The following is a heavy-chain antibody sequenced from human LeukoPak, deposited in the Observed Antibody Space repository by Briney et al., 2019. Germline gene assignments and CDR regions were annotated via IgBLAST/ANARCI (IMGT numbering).Heavy chain of an antibody. J-gene: IGHJ4*02. CDR3: AKDSYDSFDY. CDR2: ISYDGSNK. D-gene: IGHD4-17*01. CDR1: GFTFSNYA. Sequence: GGSLRLSCAASGFTFSNYAMSWVRQAPGKGLEWVAVISYDGSNKYYADSVKGRFTISRDNSRNTLYLQMNSLRAEDTAVYYCAKDSYDSFDYWGQGTLVTVSS. V-gene: IGHV3-30*18.